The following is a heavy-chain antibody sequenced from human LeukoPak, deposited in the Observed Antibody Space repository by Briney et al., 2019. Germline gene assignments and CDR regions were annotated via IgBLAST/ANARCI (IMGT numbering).Heavy chain of an antibody. Sequence: ASVKVSCKASGYSFTNYDINWVRQATGHGLEWMGWMNPNSGTVGYAQKFQGRVTMTRNASISAAYMELSSLRSEDTAVYYCAADPEAADHAFDIWGQGTMVTVSS. J-gene: IGHJ3*02. CDR3: AADPEAADHAFDI. CDR2: MNPNSGTV. D-gene: IGHD6-13*01. V-gene: IGHV1-8*01. CDR1: GYSFTNYD.